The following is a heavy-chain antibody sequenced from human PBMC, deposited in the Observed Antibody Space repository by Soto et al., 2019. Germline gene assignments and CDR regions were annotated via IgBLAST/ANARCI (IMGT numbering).Heavy chain of an antibody. D-gene: IGHD4-17*01. CDR3: ARDSSPYGDYVGFDY. CDR1: GYTFTSYG. Sequence: QVQLVKSGAEVKKPGASVKVSCKASGYTFTSYGISWVRQAPGQGLEWMGWISAYNGNTNYAQKHQGRVTMTTDTSTSTAYMELRSLRSYDTAVYYCARDSSPYGDYVGFDYWGQGTLVTVAS. V-gene: IGHV1-18*01. CDR2: ISAYNGNT. J-gene: IGHJ4*02.